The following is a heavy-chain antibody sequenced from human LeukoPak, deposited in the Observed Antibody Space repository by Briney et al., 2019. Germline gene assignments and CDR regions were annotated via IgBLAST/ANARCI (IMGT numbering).Heavy chain of an antibody. V-gene: IGHV3-7*01. D-gene: IGHD2-15*01. J-gene: IGHJ4*02. CDR3: ARDLSGPSVY. CDR1: GFTFSNYW. Sequence: GGSLRLSCVVSGFTFSNYWMSWVRQAPGKGLEWVINIRPDGGEKYFVDSVKGRFTISRDNARNSLYLQMNSLRAEDTAVYYCARDLSGPSVYWGQGTLVTVSS. CDR2: IRPDGGEK.